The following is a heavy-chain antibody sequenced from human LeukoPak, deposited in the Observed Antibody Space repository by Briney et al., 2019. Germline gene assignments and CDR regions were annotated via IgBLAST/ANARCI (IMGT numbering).Heavy chain of an antibody. Sequence: PGGSLRLSCAASGFTFSSHGMNWVRQAPGKGLEWVSGITGSGGNRYYADSVKGRFTISRDNSKNTLYLQMNSLRAEDTAVYYCAKDDNIRFLSWGQGTLVTVSS. V-gene: IGHV3-23*01. CDR3: AKDDNIRFLS. CDR2: ITGSGGNR. D-gene: IGHD3-16*01. CDR1: GFTFSSHG. J-gene: IGHJ5*02.